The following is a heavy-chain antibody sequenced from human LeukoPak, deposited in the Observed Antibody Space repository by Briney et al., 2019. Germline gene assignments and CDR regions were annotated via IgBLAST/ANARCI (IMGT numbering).Heavy chain of an antibody. Sequence: ASVKVSCKASGYTFTGYYMHWVRQAPGQGLEWMGWINPNSGGTNYAQKFQGRVTMTRDTSISTAYMELSRLRSDDTAVYYCAVYCSSTSCGPTYYYYYMDVWGKGTTVTVSS. V-gene: IGHV1-2*02. CDR3: AVYCSSTSCGPTYYYYYMDV. D-gene: IGHD2-2*01. CDR1: GYTFTGYY. CDR2: INPNSGGT. J-gene: IGHJ6*03.